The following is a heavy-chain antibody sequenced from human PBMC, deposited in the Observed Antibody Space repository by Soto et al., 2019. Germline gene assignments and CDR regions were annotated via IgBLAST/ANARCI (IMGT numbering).Heavy chain of an antibody. D-gene: IGHD2-8*01. J-gene: IGHJ4*02. CDR3: AKEFEKASMGYYFDF. Sequence: GGSLRLSCAASGFNFDDYAMHWVRQVPGKGLEWVAGLNWNSGVIDYGDSVKGRFTISRDNAKKSLYLRMNSLRVEDTALYYCAKEFEKASMGYYFDFWGQGALVTVSS. CDR2: LNWNSGVI. CDR1: GFNFDDYA. V-gene: IGHV3-9*01.